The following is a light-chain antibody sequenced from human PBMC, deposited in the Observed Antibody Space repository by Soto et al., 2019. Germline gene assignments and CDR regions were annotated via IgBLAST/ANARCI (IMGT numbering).Light chain of an antibody. CDR1: QGISSY. CDR2: AAA. CDR3: QQYLSYPYT. Sequence: AIRMTQSPSSFSASTGDRVTITCRASQGISSYLAWYQQKPGKAPKLLISAAATLQRGAPSRFSASGSGTDFTLTIIRLQSEDFATYYCQQYLSYPYTFGQGTKLEI. J-gene: IGKJ2*01. V-gene: IGKV1-8*01.